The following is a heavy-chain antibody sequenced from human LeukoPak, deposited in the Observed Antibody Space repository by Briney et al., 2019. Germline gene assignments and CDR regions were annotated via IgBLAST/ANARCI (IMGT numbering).Heavy chain of an antibody. CDR2: ISRSSSYI. V-gene: IGHV3-21*01. CDR3: ARDNLGARFLNWFDP. D-gene: IGHD1-26*01. CDR1: GFTFTSYN. J-gene: IGHJ5*02. Sequence: PGGSLRLSCEASGFTFTSYNMNWVRQAPGKGLEWVSFISRSSSYIYYADSVKGRFTISRDNAKNSLYLQMNSLRAEDTAVYYCARDNLGARFLNWFDPWGQGTLVTVSS.